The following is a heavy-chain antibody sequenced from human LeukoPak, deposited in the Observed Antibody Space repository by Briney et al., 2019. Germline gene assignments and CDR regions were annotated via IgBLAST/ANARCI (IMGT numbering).Heavy chain of an antibody. CDR3: ARLFGYNYGNFDS. V-gene: IGHV4-39*01. CDR1: GGSISSSVYY. D-gene: IGHD5-18*01. Sequence: SETLSLTCNVSGGSISSSVYYWGWIRQPPGKGLEWTGSVYYSGSTDYSPSLKSRVTIFVDTSKNQFSLKLSSVTAADTAVYYCARLFGYNYGNFDSWGQGTLVTVSS. CDR2: VYYSGST. J-gene: IGHJ4*02.